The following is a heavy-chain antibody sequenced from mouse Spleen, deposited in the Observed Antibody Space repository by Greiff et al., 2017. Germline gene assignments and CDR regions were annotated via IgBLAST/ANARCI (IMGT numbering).Heavy chain of an antibody. J-gene: IGHJ2*01. CDR3: ARDHYDGSFDY. CDR2: ISYSGST. CDR1: GYSITSGYD. V-gene: IGHV3-1*01. Sequence: EVQLVESGPGMVKPSQSLSLTCTVTGYSITSGYDWHWIRHFPGNKLEWMGYISYSGSTNYNPSLKSRISITHDTSKNHFFLKLNSVTTEDTATYYCARDHYDGSFDYWGQGTTLTVSS. D-gene: IGHD2-1*01.